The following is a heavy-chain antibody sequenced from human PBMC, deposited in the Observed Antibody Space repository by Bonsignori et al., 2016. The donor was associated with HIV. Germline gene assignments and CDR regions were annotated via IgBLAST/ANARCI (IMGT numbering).Heavy chain of an antibody. CDR3: ARAQIPYYDFLSAYYPPYYYYYMDV. V-gene: IGHV1-18*01. D-gene: IGHD3-3*01. CDR1: GYTFSSYG. Sequence: ASVKVSCKASGYTFSSYGISWVRQAPGQGLEWMGWISAYNGNTNYAQKLQGRVTLTTDTSTSTAYMDLRSLRSDDTAMYYCARAQIPYYDFLSAYYPPYYYYYMDVWGKGTTVTVSS. J-gene: IGHJ6*03. CDR2: ISAYNGNT.